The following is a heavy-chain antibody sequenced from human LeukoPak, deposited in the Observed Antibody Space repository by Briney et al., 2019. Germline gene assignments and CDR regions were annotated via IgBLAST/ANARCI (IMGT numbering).Heavy chain of an antibody. CDR2: IYTSGST. CDR3: ARFTKDSSSSSGYYFDY. D-gene: IGHD6-13*01. V-gene: IGHV4-59*10. J-gene: IGHJ4*02. CDR1: GGSFSGYY. Sequence: SETLSLTCAVYGGSFSGYYWSWLRQPAGKGLEWIGRIYTSGSTSYNPSLRSRLTMSVDTSKNQFSLNLSSVTAADTAVYYCARFTKDSSSSSGYYFDYWGQGTLVTVSS.